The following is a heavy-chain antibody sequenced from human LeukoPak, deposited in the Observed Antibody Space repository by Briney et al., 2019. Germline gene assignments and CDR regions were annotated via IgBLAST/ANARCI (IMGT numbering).Heavy chain of an antibody. CDR1: GFTLSNYG. CDR3: AKRGVVIRVILVGFHKEAYYFDS. Sequence: GGSLRLSCAVSGFTLSNYGMSWVRQAPGKGLEWVAGISGSGGSTNYADSVKGRFTISRDNPRNTLYLQMNSLRAEDTAVYSCAKRGVVIRVILVGFHKEAYYFDSWGQGALVTVSS. CDR2: ISGSGGST. D-gene: IGHD3-22*01. J-gene: IGHJ4*02. V-gene: IGHV3-23*01.